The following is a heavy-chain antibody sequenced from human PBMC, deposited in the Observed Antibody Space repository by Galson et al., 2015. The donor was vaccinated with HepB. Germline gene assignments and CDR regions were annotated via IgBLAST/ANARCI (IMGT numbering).Heavy chain of an antibody. CDR2: ISGSGGST. CDR1: GFTFSSYA. D-gene: IGHD6-19*01. V-gene: IGHV3-23*01. J-gene: IGHJ4*02. CDR3: AKENSSGWYRVALCYFDY. Sequence: SLRLSCAASGFTFSSYAMSWVRQAPGKGLEWVSAISGSGGSTYYADSVKGRFTISRDNSKNTLYLQMNSLRAEDTAVYYCAKENSSGWYRVALCYFDYWGQGTLVTVSS.